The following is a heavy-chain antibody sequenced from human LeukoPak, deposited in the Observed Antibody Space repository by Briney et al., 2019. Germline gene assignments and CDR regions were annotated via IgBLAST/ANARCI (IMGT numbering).Heavy chain of an antibody. CDR2: IYYSGST. D-gene: IGHD6-6*01. Sequence: SETLSLTCTVSGGSISSYYWSWIRQPPGKGLEWIGYIYYSGSTNYNPSLKSRVTISVDTSKNQFSLKLSSMTAADTAVYYCARDREYSSSSYYGMDVWGQGTTVTVSS. CDR3: ARDREYSSSSYYGMDV. V-gene: IGHV4-59*01. J-gene: IGHJ6*02. CDR1: GGSISSYY.